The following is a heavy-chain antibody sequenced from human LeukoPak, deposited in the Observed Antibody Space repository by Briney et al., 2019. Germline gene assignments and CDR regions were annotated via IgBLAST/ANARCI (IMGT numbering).Heavy chain of an antibody. D-gene: IGHD6-6*01. V-gene: IGHV4-34*01. J-gene: IGHJ4*02. CDR3: ARGPLVSPWDY. Sequence: SETLSLTCAVYGGSFSGYYWSWIRQPPGKGLEWIGEINHSGSTNYNPSLKSRVTISVDTSKNQFSLKLSSVTAADTAVNYCARGPLVSPWDYWGQGTLVTVSS. CDR2: INHSGST. CDR1: GGSFSGYY.